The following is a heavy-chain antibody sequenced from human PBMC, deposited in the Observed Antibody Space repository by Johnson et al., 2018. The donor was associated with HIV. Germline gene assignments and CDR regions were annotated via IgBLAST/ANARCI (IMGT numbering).Heavy chain of an antibody. J-gene: IGHJ3*02. D-gene: IGHD6-13*01. CDR1: GFTFGDYA. CDR3: AKDWAYSSSWYDEGLALDI. CDR2: IRSKAYGGTT. V-gene: IGHV3-49*03. Sequence: VQLVESGGGLVQPGRSLRLSCTASGFTFGDYAMSWFRQAPGKGLEWVGFIRSKAYGGTTEYAASVKGRFTISRDDSKSIAYLQMNSLKTEDTAVYDCAKDWAYSSSWYDEGLALDIWGQGTMVTVSS.